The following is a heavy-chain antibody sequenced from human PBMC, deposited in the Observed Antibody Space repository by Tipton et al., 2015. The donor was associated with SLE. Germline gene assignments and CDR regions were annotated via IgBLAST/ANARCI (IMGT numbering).Heavy chain of an antibody. CDR1: GGSIDSTTYY. CDR2: IYHDGRT. D-gene: IGHD4-17*01. J-gene: IGHJ4*02. Sequence: TLSLTCAVSGGSIDSTTYYWGWIRQSPGKGLEWIGSIYHDGRTYYNPSLKSRVTISIDTSKNLFSLKLSSVTAADTAVYYCARLFSPTPYGDYVYFDYWGQGTLVTVSS. CDR3: ARLFSPTPYGDYVYFDY. V-gene: IGHV4-39*07.